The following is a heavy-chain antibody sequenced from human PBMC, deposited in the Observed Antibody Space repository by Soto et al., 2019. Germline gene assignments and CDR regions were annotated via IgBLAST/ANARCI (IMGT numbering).Heavy chain of an antibody. D-gene: IGHD3-3*01. CDR2: ISFDGSTQ. J-gene: IGHJ4*02. V-gene: IGHV3-30*03. Sequence: VQLLESVGGVAQPGRSLRLSCRASGFGFSSYGMLWVRQAPGKGPEWVAFISFDGSTQYYADSVRGRFTISRDNSENTLYLQLDTLRVEDTAMYYCAREGVFGLVKIIPPDYWGQGAQVTVSA. CDR3: AREGVFGLVKIIPPDY. CDR1: GFGFSSYG.